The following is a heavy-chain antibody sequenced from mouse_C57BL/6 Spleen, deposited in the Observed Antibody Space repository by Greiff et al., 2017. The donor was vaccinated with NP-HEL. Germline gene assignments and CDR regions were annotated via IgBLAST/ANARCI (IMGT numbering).Heavy chain of an antibody. CDR1: GYSITSGYY. CDR3: ARAYYGSYAMDY. J-gene: IGHJ4*01. Sequence: EVKLMESGPGLVKPSQSLSLTCSVTGYSITSGYYWNWIRQFPGNKLEWMGYISYDGSNNYNPSLKNRISITRDTSKNQFFLKLNSVTTEDTATYYCARAYYGSYAMDYWGQGTSVTVSS. V-gene: IGHV3-6*01. D-gene: IGHD1-1*01. CDR2: ISYDGSN.